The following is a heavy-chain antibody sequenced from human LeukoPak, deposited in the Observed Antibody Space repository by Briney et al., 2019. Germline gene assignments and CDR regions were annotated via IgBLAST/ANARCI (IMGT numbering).Heavy chain of an antibody. CDR1: GGSISSYY. V-gene: IGHV4-59*01. J-gene: IGHJ4*02. CDR3: ARGSGGSYWTPPFDY. CDR2: IYYSGST. D-gene: IGHD1-26*01. Sequence: SETLSLTCTVSGGSISSYYWSWIRQPPGKGLEWIGYIYYSGSTNYNPSLKSRVTISVDTSKNQFSLKLSSVTAADTAVYYCARGSGGSYWTPPFDYWGQGTLVTVSS.